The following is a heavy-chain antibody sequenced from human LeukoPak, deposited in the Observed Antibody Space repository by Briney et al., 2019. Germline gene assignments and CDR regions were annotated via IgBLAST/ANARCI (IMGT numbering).Heavy chain of an antibody. CDR3: ARGLWSSGYHIDY. CDR2: ISYDGSNK. V-gene: IGHV3-30-3*01. J-gene: IGHJ4*02. Sequence: GGSLRLSCAASGFTFSSYAMHWVRQAPGKGLEWVAVISYDGSNKYYADSVKGRFTISRDNSKNTLYLQMNSLRAEDTAVYYCARGLWSSGYHIDYWGQGTLVTVSS. CDR1: GFTFSSYA. D-gene: IGHD3-22*01.